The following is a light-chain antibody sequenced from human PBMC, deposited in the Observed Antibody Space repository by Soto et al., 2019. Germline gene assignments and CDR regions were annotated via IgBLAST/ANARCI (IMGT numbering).Light chain of an antibody. CDR3: CSYTRTTTLV. CDR2: GVN. V-gene: IGLV2-11*01. CDR1: NSDIGDYNS. Sequence: QSVLTQPRSLSASPGQSVTISCTGTNSDIGDYNSVSWYQHHPGKTPKLMIYGVNQRPSGVPDRFSGSKSGNTASLTISGLQPADEADYYCCSYTRTTTLVFGGGTQLTVL. J-gene: IGLJ2*01.